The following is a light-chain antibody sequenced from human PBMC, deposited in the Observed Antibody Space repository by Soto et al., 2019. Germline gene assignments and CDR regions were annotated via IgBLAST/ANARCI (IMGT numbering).Light chain of an antibody. CDR3: SSYAGSKNFVV. CDR1: SSDVGGYNY. J-gene: IGLJ2*01. CDR2: EVS. V-gene: IGLV2-8*01. Sequence: QSVLTQPASVSGSPGQSVTISCTGTSSDVGGYNYVSWYQQHPGKAPKLVIFEVSNRPSGVSHRFSGSKSDNTASLTVSGLQGEDEADYYCSSYAGSKNFVVFGGGTKLTVL.